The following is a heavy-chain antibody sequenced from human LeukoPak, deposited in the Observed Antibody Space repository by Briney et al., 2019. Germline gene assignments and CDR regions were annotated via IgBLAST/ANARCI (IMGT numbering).Heavy chain of an antibody. CDR3: AKVKSASFWSDYSCAFDI. D-gene: IGHD3-3*01. V-gene: IGHV3-30*02. CDR2: IRYDGSNK. CDR1: GFTFSSYG. J-gene: IGHJ3*02. Sequence: GGSLRPSCAASGFTFSSYGMHWVRQAPGKGLEWVAFIRYDGSNKYYADSVKGRFTISRDNSKNTLYLQMNSLRAEDTAVYYCAKVKSASFWSDYSCAFDIWGQGTMVTVSS.